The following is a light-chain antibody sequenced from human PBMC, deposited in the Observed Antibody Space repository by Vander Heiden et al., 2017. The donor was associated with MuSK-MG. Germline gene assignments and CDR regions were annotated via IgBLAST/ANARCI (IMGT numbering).Light chain of an antibody. V-gene: IGLV3-1*01. Sequence: SYELTQPPSVSVSPGQTASIPCSGADLGDKHVSWYQQKAGLSPVRGIYQNTERPSGIPERLSGSNSGSTATLTISGTQAMEEAYYYCQAWDSGSLVVGGGTKLTVL. J-gene: IGLJ3*02. CDR1: DLGDKH. CDR2: QNT. CDR3: QAWDSGSLV.